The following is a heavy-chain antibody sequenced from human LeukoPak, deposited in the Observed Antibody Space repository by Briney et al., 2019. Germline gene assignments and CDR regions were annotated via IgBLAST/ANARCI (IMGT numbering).Heavy chain of an antibody. V-gene: IGHV3-9*01. CDR2: ISWNSGSI. CDR3: AKDRSYYSYYGMDV. J-gene: IGHJ6*02. CDR1: GFTFDDYA. Sequence: PGGSLRLSCAASGFTFDDYAMHWVRQAPGKGLEWVSGISWNSGSIGYADSVKGRFTISRDNAKNSLYLQMNSLRAEDTALYYCAKDRSYYSYYGMDVWGQGTTVTVSS.